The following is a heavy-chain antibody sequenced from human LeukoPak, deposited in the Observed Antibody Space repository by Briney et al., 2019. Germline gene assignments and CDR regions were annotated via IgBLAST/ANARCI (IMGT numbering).Heavy chain of an antibody. V-gene: IGHV1-24*01. CDR1: GYTLTELS. Sequence: GASVKVSCKVSGYTLTELSMHWVRQAPGKGLEWMGGFDPEDGETIYAQKFQGRVTMTEDTSTDTAYMELSSLRSEDTAVYYCARWAEMENSNYYGSGTYGMDVWGQGTTVTVSS. CDR2: FDPEDGET. CDR3: ARWAEMENSNYYGSGTYGMDV. D-gene: IGHD3-10*01. J-gene: IGHJ6*02.